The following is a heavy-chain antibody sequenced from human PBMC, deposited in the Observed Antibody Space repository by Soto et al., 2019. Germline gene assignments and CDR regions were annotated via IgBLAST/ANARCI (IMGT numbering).Heavy chain of an antibody. D-gene: IGHD2-8*02. V-gene: IGHV4-59*12. CDR3: ARDSFNTGLYFDY. Sequence: SETLSLTCTVSGDSISSYYWNWIRQPPGKGLEWNGYIYSSGHTHYNPSIKSRVTMSLDTSKNQFSLILNSVTAADTAVYYCARDSFNTGLYFDYWGRGILVNVSS. J-gene: IGHJ4*02. CDR1: GDSISSYY. CDR2: IYSSGHT.